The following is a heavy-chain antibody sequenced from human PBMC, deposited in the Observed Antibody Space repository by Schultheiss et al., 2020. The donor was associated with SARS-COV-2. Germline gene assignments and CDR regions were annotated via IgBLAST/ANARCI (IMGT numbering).Heavy chain of an antibody. CDR3: AREGCFTGPDY. J-gene: IGHJ4*02. D-gene: IGHD2-2*02. CDR2: INHSGST. V-gene: IGHV4-34*01. CDR1: GGSFSGYY. Sequence: SQTLSLTCAVYGGSFSGYYWSWIRQPPGKGLEWIGEINHSGSTNYNPSLKSRVTISVDTSKNQFSLKLSSVTAADTAVYYCAREGCFTGPDYWGQGTLVTVSS.